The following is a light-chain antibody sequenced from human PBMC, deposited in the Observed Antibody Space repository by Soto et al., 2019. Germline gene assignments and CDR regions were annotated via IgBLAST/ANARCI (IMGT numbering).Light chain of an antibody. V-gene: IGKV3-20*01. CDR1: QSVTTSY. CDR2: GAS. Sequence: EIVFTQSPVTLSLSPGERATLSCRTSQSVTTSYLAWYQQKPGQAPRLLIYGASRRATGIPDRFSASVSGTDFTLTISGLEPEDFAMDYCQQYGSSWITCGQVTRLEIK. J-gene: IGKJ5*01. CDR3: QQYGSSWIT.